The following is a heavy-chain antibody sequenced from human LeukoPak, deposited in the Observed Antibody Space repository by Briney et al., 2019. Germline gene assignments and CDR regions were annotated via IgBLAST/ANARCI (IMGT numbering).Heavy chain of an antibody. Sequence: GASVKVSFKASGYTFTTYSISWVRQAPGQGLEWMGWISAYNGNTNYAQKFQGRVTMTTDTSTSTAYMELRSLRSDDTAVYYCARDRGSYYYDSSGGLDYWGQGTLVTVSS. CDR2: ISAYNGNT. D-gene: IGHD3-22*01. CDR3: ARDRGSYYYDSSGGLDY. J-gene: IGHJ4*02. CDR1: GYTFTTYS. V-gene: IGHV1-18*01.